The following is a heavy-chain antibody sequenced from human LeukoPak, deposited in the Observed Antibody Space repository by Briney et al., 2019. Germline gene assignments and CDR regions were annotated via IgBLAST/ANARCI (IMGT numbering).Heavy chain of an antibody. CDR3: ARSTPITMVRGVTVDY. D-gene: IGHD3-10*01. Sequence: PSETLSLTCAVYGGSFSGYHWSWIRQPPGKGLEWIGEINHSGSTNYNPSLKSRVTISVDTSKNQFTLKLSSVTAADTAVYYCARSTPITMVRGVTVDYWGQGTLVTVSS. J-gene: IGHJ4*02. V-gene: IGHV4-34*01. CDR1: GGSFSGYH. CDR2: INHSGST.